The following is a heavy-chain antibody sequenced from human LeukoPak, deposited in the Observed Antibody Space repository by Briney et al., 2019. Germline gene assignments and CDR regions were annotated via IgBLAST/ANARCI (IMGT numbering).Heavy chain of an antibody. CDR1: GYTFTGYY. CDR2: INPNSGGT. D-gene: IGHD3-10*01. V-gene: IGHV1-2*02. Sequence: GASVKAFCKASGYTFTGYYMHWVRQAPGQGLEWMGWINPNSGGTNYAQRFQGRVTMTRDTSISTAYLELSRLRSDDTAVYYCARRYGSGSNDYWGQGTLVTVSS. J-gene: IGHJ4*02. CDR3: ARRYGSGSNDY.